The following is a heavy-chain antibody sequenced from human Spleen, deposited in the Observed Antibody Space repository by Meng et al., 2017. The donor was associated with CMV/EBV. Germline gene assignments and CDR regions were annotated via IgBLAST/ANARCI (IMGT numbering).Heavy chain of an antibody. Sequence: ASVKVSCKASGYTFTGYYIHWMRQAPGQGLEWMGWIKCNSGGTNSAQKFRGRVTMTRDTSITTAYMILSRLTSDDTAVYYCARVHIVVVAYGMDVWGQGTTVTVSS. J-gene: IGHJ6*02. V-gene: IGHV1-2*02. CDR3: ARVHIVVVAYGMDV. CDR1: GYTFTGYY. D-gene: IGHD2-15*01. CDR2: IKCNSGGT.